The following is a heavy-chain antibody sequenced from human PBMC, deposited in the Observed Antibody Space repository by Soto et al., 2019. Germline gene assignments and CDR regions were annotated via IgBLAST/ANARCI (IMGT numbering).Heavy chain of an antibody. CDR1: GYSFTSYW. V-gene: IGHV5-10-1*01. CDR3: ARLGGYYGSGSYFRFDP. Sequence: EVQLVQSGAEVKKPGESLRISCKGSGYSFTSYWISWVRQMPGKGLEWMGRIDPSDSSTNYSPSFQGHVTISADKSISTAYLQGSSLKASDTAMYYCARLGGYYGSGSYFRFDPWGQGTLVTVSS. CDR2: IDPSDSST. J-gene: IGHJ5*02. D-gene: IGHD3-10*01.